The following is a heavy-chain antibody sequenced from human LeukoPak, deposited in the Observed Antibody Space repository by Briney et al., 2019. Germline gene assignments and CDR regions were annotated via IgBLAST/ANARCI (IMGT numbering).Heavy chain of an antibody. V-gene: IGHV3-53*05. CDR2: GETT. Sequence: GETTYYSDSVKGRFTISRDNSKNTLFLQMNSLRAEDTAVYYCARDLRIAAAEYYYGMDVWGQGTTVTVPS. D-gene: IGHD6-13*01. J-gene: IGHJ6*02. CDR3: ARDLRIAAAEYYYGMDV.